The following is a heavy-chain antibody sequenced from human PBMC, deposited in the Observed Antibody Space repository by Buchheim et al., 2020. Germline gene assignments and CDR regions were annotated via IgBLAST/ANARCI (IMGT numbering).Heavy chain of an antibody. D-gene: IGHD3-3*01. V-gene: IGHV3-7*01. Sequence: EVQLVESGGGLVQPGGSLRLSCAASGFTFSSYWMSWVRQAPGKGLEWVANIKQDGSEKYYVDSVKGRFTISSDNAKNSLYLQMNSLRAEDTAVYYCARDSSYYDFWSGYLDYWGQGTL. CDR1: GFTFSSYW. CDR3: ARDSSYYDFWSGYLDY. J-gene: IGHJ4*02. CDR2: IKQDGSEK.